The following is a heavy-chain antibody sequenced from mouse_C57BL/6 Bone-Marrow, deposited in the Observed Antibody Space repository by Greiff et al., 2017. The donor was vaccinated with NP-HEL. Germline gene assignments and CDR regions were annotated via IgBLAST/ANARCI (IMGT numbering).Heavy chain of an antibody. Sequence: VQLQQPGAELVKPGASVKLSCKASGYTFTSYWMHWVKQRPGQGLEWIGMIHPNSGSTNYNEKFKSKATLTVDKSSSTAYMQLSSLTSEDSAVYYCVCPYYYGSSPFFDYWGQGTTLTVSS. CDR2: IHPNSGST. D-gene: IGHD1-1*01. J-gene: IGHJ2*01. CDR1: GYTFTSYW. V-gene: IGHV1-64*01. CDR3: VCPYYYGSSPFFDY.